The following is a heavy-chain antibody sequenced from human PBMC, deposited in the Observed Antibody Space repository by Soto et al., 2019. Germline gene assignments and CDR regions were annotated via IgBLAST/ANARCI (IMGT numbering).Heavy chain of an antibody. CDR1: RVTFSSYS. CDR3: ARGGYCSGGSCYLVDYYYYYGMDV. J-gene: IGHJ6*02. CDR2: IIPIFGTA. Sequence: PVKPSCKDPRVTFSSYSISWAQHYTKKGLEWMGGIIPIFGTANYAQKFQGRVTITADESTSTAYMELSSLRSEDTAVYYCARGGYCSGGSCYLVDYYYYYGMDVWGQGTTVTVSS. D-gene: IGHD2-15*01. V-gene: IGHV1-69*13.